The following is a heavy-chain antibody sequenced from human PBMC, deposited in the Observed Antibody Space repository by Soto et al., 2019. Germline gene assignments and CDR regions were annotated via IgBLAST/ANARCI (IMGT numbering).Heavy chain of an antibody. CDR2: FDPEDGET. D-gene: IGHD6-19*01. Sequence: ASVKVSCKVSGYTLTELSMHWVRQAPGKGLEWMGGFDPEDGETIYAQKFQGRVTMTEDTSTDTAYMELSSLRPEDMAVYYCATQKGVAVAGLYDYWGQGTLVTSPQ. V-gene: IGHV1-24*01. J-gene: IGHJ4*02. CDR1: GYTLTELS. CDR3: ATQKGVAVAGLYDY.